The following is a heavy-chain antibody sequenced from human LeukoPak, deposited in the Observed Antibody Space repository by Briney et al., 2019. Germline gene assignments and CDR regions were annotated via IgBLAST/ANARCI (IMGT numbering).Heavy chain of an antibody. CDR1: GFTLSGHW. CDR3: AKSDWFDP. J-gene: IGHJ5*02. Sequence: PGGSLRLSCAASGFTLSGHWMHWFRQPPGKGLAWVSRNKYDGSESYYADSVKGRFTISRDNAKNTLYLQMNSLRVEDTAVYYCAKSDWFDPWGQGTLVTVPS. V-gene: IGHV3-74*01. CDR2: NKYDGSES.